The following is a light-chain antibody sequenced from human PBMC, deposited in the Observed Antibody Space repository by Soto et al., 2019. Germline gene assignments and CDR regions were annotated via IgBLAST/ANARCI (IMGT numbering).Light chain of an antibody. V-gene: IGKV3-15*01. CDR2: GAS. J-gene: IGKJ1*01. CDR1: QSINSN. CDR3: QQYNTWPGWT. Sequence: EVVMTQSPAALSVSPGERATLSCRASQSINSNLAWYQQKPGQAPRLLVYGASTMATGIPARFSGTASGTDFTLTISSLQSEAFAVYYCQQYNTWPGWTFGQGTKVEIQ.